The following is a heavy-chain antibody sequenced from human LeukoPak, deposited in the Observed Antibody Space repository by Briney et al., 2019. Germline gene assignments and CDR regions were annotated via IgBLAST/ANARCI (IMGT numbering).Heavy chain of an antibody. D-gene: IGHD4-17*01. V-gene: IGHV3-11*01. Sequence: GGSLRLSCTASGFTFSDHYMSWFRLSPGKGLEWLSYITSSGSITDYADSVKGRFTISRDNAKNTMFLQMNSLRPKDTAVYYCARDPDYGDPEWGQGTLVTVSS. CDR1: GFTFSDHY. CDR2: ITSSGSIT. J-gene: IGHJ4*02. CDR3: ARDPDYGDPE.